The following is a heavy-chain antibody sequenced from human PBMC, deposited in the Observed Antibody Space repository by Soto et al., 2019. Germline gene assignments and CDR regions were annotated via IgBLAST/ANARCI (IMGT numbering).Heavy chain of an antibody. CDR3: AKGEAIVAAGTRVYLYNAMDV. V-gene: IGHV1-2*02. CDR2: INPNSGDT. J-gene: IGHJ6*02. D-gene: IGHD1-26*01. CDR1: GYTFTGYY. Sequence: VASVKVSCKASGYTFTGYYVHWVRQAPGQGLEWMGWINPNSGDTYLAQRFQGRVTMNRDTSIGTAYMELRGLTSDDTAEYYCAKGEAIVAAGTRVYLYNAMDVWGQGTTVTVSS.